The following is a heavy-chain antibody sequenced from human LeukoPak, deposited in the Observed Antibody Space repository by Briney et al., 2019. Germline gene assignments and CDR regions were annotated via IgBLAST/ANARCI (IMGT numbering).Heavy chain of an antibody. D-gene: IGHD3-22*01. CDR3: ARESYDSSGSHDY. J-gene: IGHJ4*02. V-gene: IGHV3-53*01. Sequence: GGSLRLSCAASGFTVSSNYMSWVRQAPGKGLEWVSVIYSGGSTYYADSVKGRFTISRDNSKNTLYLQMSSLRAEDTAVYYCARESYDSSGSHDYWGQGALVTVSS. CDR2: IYSGGST. CDR1: GFTVSSNY.